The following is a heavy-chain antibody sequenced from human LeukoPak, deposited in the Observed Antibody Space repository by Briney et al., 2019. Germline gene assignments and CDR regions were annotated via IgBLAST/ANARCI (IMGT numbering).Heavy chain of an antibody. J-gene: IGHJ6*03. CDR2: IIPIFGTA. CDR1: GGTFSSYA. D-gene: IGHD2-2*01. Sequence: SVKVSCKASGGTFSSYAISWARQAPGQGLEWMGGIIPIFGTANYAQKFQGRVTMTRDMSTSTVYMELSSLRSEDTAVYYCARDRGVPAAMTQGPNYYMDVWGKGTTVTVSS. CDR3: ARDRGVPAAMTQGPNYYMDV. V-gene: IGHV1-69*05.